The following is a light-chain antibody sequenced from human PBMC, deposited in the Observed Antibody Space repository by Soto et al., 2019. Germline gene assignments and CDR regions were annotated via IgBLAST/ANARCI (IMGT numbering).Light chain of an antibody. Sequence: EIVMTQSPATLSVSAGERATLSCRASQSVSSNLAWYQQKPGQAPRLLIYGASTRATGIPARFSGSGSGTEFTLTISSLQSEDFAVYYCQQYDIWPRTFGQGTKVEIK. J-gene: IGKJ1*01. CDR1: QSVSSN. CDR2: GAS. CDR3: QQYDIWPRT. V-gene: IGKV3-15*01.